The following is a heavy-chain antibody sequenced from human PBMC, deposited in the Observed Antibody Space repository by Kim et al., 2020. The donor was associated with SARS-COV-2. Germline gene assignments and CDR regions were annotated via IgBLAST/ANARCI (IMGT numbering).Heavy chain of an antibody. V-gene: IGHV3-48*02. J-gene: IGHJ6*02. CDR2: ISGINGAI. CDR3: ARDVHGLDA. D-gene: IGHD2-8*01. Sequence: GGSLRLSCVGSTFTFNTDSFNWVRQAPGKGLEWVSYISGINGAIYYADAVRGRFTVSRDSEKNSMYLQMNSRRDGDTAVYYCARDVHGLDAWGLGTTVT. CDR1: TFTFNTDS.